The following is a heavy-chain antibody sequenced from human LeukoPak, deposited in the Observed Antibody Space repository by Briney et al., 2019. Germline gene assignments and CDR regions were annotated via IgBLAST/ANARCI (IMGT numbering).Heavy chain of an antibody. Sequence: SVKVSCKASGFIFTSLAVQWVRQARGQRLEWIGWIAVGSGHTSYATNFQERVTITMDMPSRTVYMQLSGLTSEDTADYSCAADLYYYGSGSKYKGDAFEIWGQGTMITVSS. J-gene: IGHJ3*02. CDR1: GFIFTSLA. V-gene: IGHV1-58*01. CDR3: AADLYYYGSGSKYKGDAFEI. D-gene: IGHD3-10*01. CDR2: IAVGSGHT.